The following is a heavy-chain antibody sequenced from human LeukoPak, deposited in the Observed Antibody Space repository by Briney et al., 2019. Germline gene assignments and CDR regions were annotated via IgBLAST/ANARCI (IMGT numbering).Heavy chain of an antibody. CDR2: IYYSGST. D-gene: IGHD2-2*01. CDR3: ARSTRFSVGSWFDP. V-gene: IGHV4-39*01. Sequence: SETLSLTCTVSGGSISSSSYYWGWIRQPPGKGLEWIGSIYYSGSTYYNPSLKSRVTISVDTSKNQFSLKLSSVTAADTAVYYCARSTRFSVGSWFDPWGQGTLVTVSS. CDR1: GGSISSSSYY. J-gene: IGHJ5*02.